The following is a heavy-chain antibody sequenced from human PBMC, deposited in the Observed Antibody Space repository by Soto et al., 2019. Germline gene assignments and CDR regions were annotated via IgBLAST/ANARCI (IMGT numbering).Heavy chain of an antibody. CDR2: ISYDGSDK. J-gene: IGHJ3*02. Sequence: QVQLVESGGGVVQPGRSLRLSCAASGFTFSSYAMHWVRQAPGKGLEWVAVISYDGSDKYYADSVKGRFTISRDNSKNTLYLQMNSLRAEDTAVYYGARYIVVVTATYAFDIWGQGTMVTVSS. D-gene: IGHD2-21*02. CDR1: GFTFSSYA. V-gene: IGHV3-30-3*01. CDR3: ARYIVVVTATYAFDI.